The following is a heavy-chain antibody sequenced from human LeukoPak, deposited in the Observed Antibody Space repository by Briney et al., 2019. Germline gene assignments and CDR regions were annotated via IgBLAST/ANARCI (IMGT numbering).Heavy chain of an antibody. CDR1: GFTFNRYS. D-gene: IGHD1-26*01. CDR3: AREGTGSFFDF. Sequence: GGSLRLSCAASGFTFNRYSVHWVRQAPGKGLEWVSFISSSSSIDYADSVKGRFTVSRDNAKNSLYLQMNSLRGEDTAFYYCAREGTGSFFDFWGRGTLVTVSS. J-gene: IGHJ4*02. V-gene: IGHV3-21*01. CDR2: ISSSSSI.